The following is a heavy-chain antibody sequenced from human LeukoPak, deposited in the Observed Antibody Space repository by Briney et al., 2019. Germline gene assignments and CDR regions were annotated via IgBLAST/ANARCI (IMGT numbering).Heavy chain of an antibody. J-gene: IGHJ4*02. CDR2: ISSSSSTI. Sequence: GGSLRLSCAASGFTFSSYSMNWVRQAPGKGLEWVSYISSSSSTIYYADSVKGRFTISRDNAKNSLYLQMNSLRAEDTAVYYCARGHPYDYSNYLSDYWGQGTLVTVSS. CDR3: ARGHPYDYSNYLSDY. D-gene: IGHD4-11*01. CDR1: GFTFSSYS. V-gene: IGHV3-48*04.